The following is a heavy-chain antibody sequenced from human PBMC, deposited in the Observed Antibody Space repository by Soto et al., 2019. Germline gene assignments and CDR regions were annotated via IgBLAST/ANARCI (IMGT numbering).Heavy chain of an antibody. V-gene: IGHV3-23*01. Sequence: GSLRLSCAASGFTFSSYAMSWVRQAPGKGLEWVSAISGSGGSTYYADSVKGRFTISRDNSKNTLYLQMNSLRAEDTAVYYCAKSYFWSGYYLAAFDYWGQGTLVTVSS. D-gene: IGHD3-3*01. J-gene: IGHJ4*02. CDR2: ISGSGGST. CDR1: GFTFSSYA. CDR3: AKSYFWSGYYLAAFDY.